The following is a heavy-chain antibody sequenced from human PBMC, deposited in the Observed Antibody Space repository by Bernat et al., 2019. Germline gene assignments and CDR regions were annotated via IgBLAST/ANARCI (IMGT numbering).Heavy chain of an antibody. CDR2: IDWDDDK. V-gene: IGHV2-70*04. J-gene: IGHJ4*02. Sequence: QVTLKESGPALVKPTQTLTLTCTFSGFSLSTSGMRVSWIRQPPGKALEWLARIDWDDDKFYSTSLKTRLTISKDTSKKQVVLTMTNMDPVDTATYYCARMGYCSSTTCYGYYFDYWGQGTLVNVSS. CDR3: ARMGYCSSTTCYGYYFDY. D-gene: IGHD2-2*01. CDR1: GFSLSTSGMR.